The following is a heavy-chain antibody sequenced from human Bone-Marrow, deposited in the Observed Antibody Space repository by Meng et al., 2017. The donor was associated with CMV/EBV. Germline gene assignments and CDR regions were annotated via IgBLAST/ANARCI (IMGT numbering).Heavy chain of an antibody. CDR3: ARETYSNYLSLAHYYYYGMDV. CDR1: GITVSSYG. D-gene: IGHD4-11*01. CDR2: IRYDGSNK. Sequence: GGSLRLSCAASGITVSSYGIHWVRQAPGKGLEWVAFIRYDGSNKHYSDSVKGRFSVSRDNSRNMVYLQMNSLRAEDTAVYYCARETYSNYLSLAHYYYYGMDVWGQGTTVTVSS. V-gene: IGHV3-30*02. J-gene: IGHJ6*02.